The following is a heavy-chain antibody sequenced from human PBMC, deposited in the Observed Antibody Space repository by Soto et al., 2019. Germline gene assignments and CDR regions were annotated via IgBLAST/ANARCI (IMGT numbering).Heavy chain of an antibody. CDR1: GGSFSGYY. CDR3: ASAICDYPSYYFDY. CDR2: INHSGST. J-gene: IGHJ4*02. V-gene: IGHV4-34*01. D-gene: IGHD4-17*01. Sequence: SETLSLTCAVYGGSFSGYYWSWIRQPPGKGLEWIGEINHSGSTNYNPSLKSRVTISVDTSKNQFSLKLSSVTAADTAVYYCASAICDYPSYYFDYWGQGTLVTVSS.